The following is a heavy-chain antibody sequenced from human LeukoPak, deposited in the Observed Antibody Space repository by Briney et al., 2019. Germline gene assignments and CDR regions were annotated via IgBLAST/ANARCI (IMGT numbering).Heavy chain of an antibody. Sequence: ASVKVSCKASGYTFTSYGISWVRQAPGQGLEWMGWISAYNGNTNYAQKLQGRVTMTTDASTSTAYMELRSLRSDDTAAYYCARDRGNYDSSDPLDYWGQGTLVTVSS. D-gene: IGHD3-22*01. CDR1: GYTFTSYG. CDR2: ISAYNGNT. CDR3: ARDRGNYDSSDPLDY. V-gene: IGHV1-18*01. J-gene: IGHJ4*02.